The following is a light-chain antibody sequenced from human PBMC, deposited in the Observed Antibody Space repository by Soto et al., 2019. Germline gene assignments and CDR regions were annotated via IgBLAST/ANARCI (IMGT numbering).Light chain of an antibody. CDR2: DNN. V-gene: IGLV1-51*01. Sequence: QSVLTQSPSVSAAPGQKVTISCSGGSSNIGNNDVSWYHQLPGTAPKVLIYDNNKRASGIPDRFSGSKSGTSATLGITGLQTGDEGDYYCGTWDSDSDVFGTGTKATVL. J-gene: IGLJ1*01. CDR3: GTWDSDSDV. CDR1: SSNIGNND.